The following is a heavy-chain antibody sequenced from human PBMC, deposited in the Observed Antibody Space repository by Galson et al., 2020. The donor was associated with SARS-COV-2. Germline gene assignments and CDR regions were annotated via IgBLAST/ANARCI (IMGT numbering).Heavy chain of an antibody. CDR2: LDTSSPYI. CDR3: ARSPPASTSGTSIYFDY. J-gene: IGHJ4*02. CDR1: GFTFSSYT. Sequence: GESLKISCAASGFTFSSYTMNWVRQAPGKGLEWVASLDTSSPYIYNADSLKGRFTISRDNAENSLYLQMNSLRAEDTAVYYCARSPPASTSGTSIYFDYWGQGTQVTVSS. D-gene: IGHD3-10*01. V-gene: IGHV3-21*01.